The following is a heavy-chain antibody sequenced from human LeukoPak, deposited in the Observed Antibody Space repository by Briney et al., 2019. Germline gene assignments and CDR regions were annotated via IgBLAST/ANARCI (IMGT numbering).Heavy chain of an antibody. D-gene: IGHD6-13*01. Sequence: PGGSLRLSCAASGFTFSSYAMHWVRQAPGKGLEWVAVISYDGSNKYYADSVKGRFTISRDKSKNTLYLQMNSLRAEDTAVYYCARAQEGIAAAGRVYYYYGMDVWGQGTTVTVSS. V-gene: IGHV3-30-3*01. CDR3: ARAQEGIAAAGRVYYYYGMDV. J-gene: IGHJ6*02. CDR2: ISYDGSNK. CDR1: GFTFSSYA.